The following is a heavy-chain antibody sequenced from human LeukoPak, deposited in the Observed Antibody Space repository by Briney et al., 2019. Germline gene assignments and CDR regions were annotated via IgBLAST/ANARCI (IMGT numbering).Heavy chain of an antibody. CDR2: ISSGSRII. V-gene: IGHV3-48*04. Sequence: PGGSLRLSCAASGFTFSTYNMNWVRQAPGKGLEWVSFISSGSRIIYYADSVKGRFTVSRDNAKNSLYLQMNSLRAEDTAVYYCARDRDNWNSGWFDPWGQGTLVTVSS. CDR3: ARDRDNWNSGWFDP. D-gene: IGHD1-7*01. CDR1: GFTFSTYN. J-gene: IGHJ5*02.